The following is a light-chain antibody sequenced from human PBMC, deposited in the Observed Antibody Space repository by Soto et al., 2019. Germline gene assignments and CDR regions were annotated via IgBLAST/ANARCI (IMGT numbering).Light chain of an antibody. V-gene: IGKV3-11*01. CDR1: QSVTSY. CDR2: DAS. CDR3: QQRSNWPPSIT. Sequence: EIVMTQSPATLSVSPGEGATLSCRASQSVTSYLAWYQQKPGQAPRLLIYDASSRATGVPARFSGSGPGTDFTLTISSLEPEDFAVYYCQQRSNWPPSITFGQGTRLEIK. J-gene: IGKJ5*01.